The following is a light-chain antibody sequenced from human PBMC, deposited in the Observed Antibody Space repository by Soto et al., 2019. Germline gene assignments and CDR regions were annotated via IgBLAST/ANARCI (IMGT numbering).Light chain of an antibody. V-gene: IGLV2-11*01. CDR2: DVS. CDR1: SSDVGGYNY. CDR3: CSYAGSYTGV. Sequence: QSALTQPRSVSGSPGQSVTISCTGTSSDVGGYNYVSWYLQHPGKAPKLMIYDVSKRPSGVPDRFSGSKSGNTASLTISGLQAEDEADYYCCSYAGSYTGVFGTGTKLTVL. J-gene: IGLJ1*01.